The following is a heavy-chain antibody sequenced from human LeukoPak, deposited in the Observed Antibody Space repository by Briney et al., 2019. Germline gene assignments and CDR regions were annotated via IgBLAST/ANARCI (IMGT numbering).Heavy chain of an antibody. CDR2: INPNSGNT. J-gene: IGHJ6*03. CDR1: GGTFSSYA. D-gene: IGHD3-10*01. V-gene: IGHV1-8*02. Sequence: ASVKVSCKASGGTFSSYAISWVRQAPGQGLEWMGWINPNSGNTGYAQKFQGRVTMTRNTSISTAYMELSSLRSEDTAVYYCARVSYSSGSLTYYYYYYMDVWGKGTTVTISS. CDR3: ARVSYSSGSLTYYYYYYMDV.